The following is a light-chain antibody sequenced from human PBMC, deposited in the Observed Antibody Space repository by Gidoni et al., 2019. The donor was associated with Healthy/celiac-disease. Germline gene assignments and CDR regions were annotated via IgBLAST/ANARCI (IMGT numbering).Light chain of an antibody. CDR1: QSISSY. V-gene: IGKV1-39*01. CDR2: AAS. J-gene: IGKJ1*01. Sequence: DIQMTQSPSSLSESLGDRVTITCRSSQSISSYLNWYQQKPGKAPKLLIYAASSLQSGVPSRFSGSGSGTDFTLTISSLQPEDFATYYCQQSYSTPRTFGQGTKVEIK. CDR3: QQSYSTPRT.